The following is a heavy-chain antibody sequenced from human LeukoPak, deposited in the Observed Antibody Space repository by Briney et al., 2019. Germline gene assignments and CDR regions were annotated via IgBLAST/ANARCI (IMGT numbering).Heavy chain of an antibody. CDR1: GFTFSSYS. Sequence: GGSLRLSCAASGFTFSSYSMNWVRQAPGKGLEWVSYISSSSSTIYYADSVKGRFTISRDNAKNSLYLQMNSLRAEDTAVYYCARVESSTPPGCFDYWGQGTLVTVSS. D-gene: IGHD6-13*01. CDR2: ISSSSSTI. J-gene: IGHJ4*02. CDR3: ARVESSTPPGCFDY. V-gene: IGHV3-48*04.